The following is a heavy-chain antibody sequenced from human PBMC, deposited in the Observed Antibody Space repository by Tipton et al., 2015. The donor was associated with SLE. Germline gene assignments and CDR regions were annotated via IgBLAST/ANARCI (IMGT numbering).Heavy chain of an antibody. CDR2: IYTSGST. CDR3: ARDNSWIQLSRPSRPSDYYYGMDV. V-gene: IGHV4-61*02. Sequence: TLSLTCTVSGGSISSGSYYWSWIRQPAGTGLEWIGRIYTSGSTNYNPSLKSRVTISVDTSKNQFSLKLSSVTAADTAVYYCARDNSWIQLSRPSRPSDYYYGMDVWGQGTTVTVSS. D-gene: IGHD5-18*01. J-gene: IGHJ6*02. CDR1: GGSISSGSYY.